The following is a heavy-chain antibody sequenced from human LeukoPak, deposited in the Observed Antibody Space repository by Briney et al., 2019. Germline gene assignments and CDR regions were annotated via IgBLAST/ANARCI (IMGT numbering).Heavy chain of an antibody. CDR3: AREGRDGYNPFDY. V-gene: IGHV3-74*01. Sequence: GRSLRLACAASGFTFSSYWTHSVRQAPGKGLGWVSRINSDGSSTRYADSVKGRFTIPRDNAKNTLYLQMTSLRAEETAVYYCAREGRDGYNPFDYWGEGTLVTVSS. J-gene: IGHJ4*02. CDR1: GFTFSSYW. CDR2: INSDGSST. D-gene: IGHD5-24*01.